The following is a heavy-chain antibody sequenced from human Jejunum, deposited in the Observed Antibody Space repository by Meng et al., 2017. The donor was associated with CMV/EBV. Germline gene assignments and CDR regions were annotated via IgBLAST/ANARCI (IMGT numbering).Heavy chain of an antibody. CDR1: GFTFSSYW. Sequence: ASGFTFSSYWMHWVRQAPGKGPVCVSRIRTDGRSTTYADSVKGRFTISRDNAKNTLYLQMNSLRAEDTAVYYCVMTTNYYYYGMDVWGQGTTVTVSS. D-gene: IGHD4-11*01. J-gene: IGHJ6*02. CDR2: IRTDGRST. V-gene: IGHV3-74*01. CDR3: VMTTNYYYYGMDV.